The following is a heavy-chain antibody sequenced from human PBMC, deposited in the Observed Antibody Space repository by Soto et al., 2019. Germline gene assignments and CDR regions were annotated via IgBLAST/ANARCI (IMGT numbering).Heavy chain of an antibody. Sequence: SVKVSCKASGGTFSSYAISWVRQAPGQGLEWMGGIIPIFGTANYAQKFQGRVTITADKSTSTAYMELSSLRSEDTAVYYCARHPYDSSGYYYIWGQGTLVTVSS. CDR1: GGTFSSYA. D-gene: IGHD3-22*01. CDR2: IIPIFGTA. CDR3: ARHPYDSSGYYYI. J-gene: IGHJ4*02. V-gene: IGHV1-69*06.